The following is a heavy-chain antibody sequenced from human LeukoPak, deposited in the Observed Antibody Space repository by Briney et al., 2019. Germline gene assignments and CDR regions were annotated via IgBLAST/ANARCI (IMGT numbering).Heavy chain of an antibody. D-gene: IGHD3-3*01. J-gene: IGHJ4*02. CDR3: ARGPVLFPAYDFWSGRPYYFDY. CDR2: INHSGST. CDR1: GGSFSGYY. Sequence: PSETLSLTCAVYGGSFSGYYWSWIRQPPGKGLEWIGEINHSGSTNYNPSLKSRVIISVDTSKNQFSLKPSSVTAADTAVYYCARGPVLFPAYDFWSGRPYYFDYWGQGTLVTVSS. V-gene: IGHV4-34*01.